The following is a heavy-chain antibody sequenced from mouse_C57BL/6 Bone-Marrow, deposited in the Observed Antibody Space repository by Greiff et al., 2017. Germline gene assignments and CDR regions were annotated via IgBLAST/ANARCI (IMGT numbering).Heavy chain of an antibody. CDR1: GFSLTSYG. J-gene: IGHJ3*01. Sequence: VQRVESGPGLVAPSQSLSITCTVSGFSLTSYGVDWVRQSPGKGLEWLGVIWGVGSTNYNSALNSRLSINKDNSKSQVFLKMNSLQTGDTAMYYCATYDYGFAYWGQGTLVTVSA. CDR2: IWGVGST. CDR3: ATYDYGFAY. V-gene: IGHV2-6*01. D-gene: IGHD2-4*01.